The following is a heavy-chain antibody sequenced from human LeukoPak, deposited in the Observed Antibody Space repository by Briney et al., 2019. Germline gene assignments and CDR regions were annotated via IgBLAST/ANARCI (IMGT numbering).Heavy chain of an antibody. J-gene: IGHJ4*02. V-gene: IGHV1-2*02. D-gene: IGHD3-22*01. Sequence: ASVKVSCKASGYTFTGYFMHWVRQAPGQGLEWMGWINPNSGGTNYAQKFQGRVTMTRDTSISTAYMELSRLRSDDTAVYYCARGRYYDSSGYYSDWGQGTLFTVSS. CDR1: GYTFTGYF. CDR2: INPNSGGT. CDR3: ARGRYYDSSGYYSD.